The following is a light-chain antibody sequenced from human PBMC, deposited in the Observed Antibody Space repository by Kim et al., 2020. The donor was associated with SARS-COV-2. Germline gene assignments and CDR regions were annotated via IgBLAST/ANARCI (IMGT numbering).Light chain of an antibody. Sequence: SYELTQPPSVSVSPGQTATITCSGDRLGDKFACWFKQIPGQSPTLVIYRDTKLPSGIPERFTGSNSGTTATLTISWTQPIDEADYYCQAWDSSTAVFGGG. V-gene: IGLV3-1*01. CDR2: RDT. CDR1: RLGDKF. CDR3: QAWDSSTAV. J-gene: IGLJ3*02.